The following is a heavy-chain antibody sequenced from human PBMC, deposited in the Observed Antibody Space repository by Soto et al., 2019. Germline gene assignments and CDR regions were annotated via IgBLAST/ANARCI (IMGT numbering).Heavy chain of an antibody. CDR1: GGSINTNTSY. CDR2: VFYSGSP. J-gene: IGHJ5*02. D-gene: IGHD2-2*01. V-gene: IGHV4-39*01. Sequence: QVQLQESGPGLVRPSETLSLTCSVSGGSINTNTSYWGWIRQPPGKGPEWIGSVFYSGSPHYNPSLNSRLTMSVATSKKRFSLNLASVTTGATAVYYCARHLSLGDCGSGTGYGLLRWFDPWGQGTLVTVSS. CDR3: ARHLSLGDCGSGTGYGLLRWFDP.